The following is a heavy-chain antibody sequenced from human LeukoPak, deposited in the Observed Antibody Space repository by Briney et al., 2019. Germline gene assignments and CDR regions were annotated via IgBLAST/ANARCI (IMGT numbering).Heavy chain of an antibody. J-gene: IGHJ4*02. Sequence: PGGSLRLSCAASGFTFSSYAMHWVRQAPGKGLEWVAVISYDGSNKYYADSVKGRFTISRDNSKNTLYLQMNSLRAEDTAVYYCARDRITMIVVVSEFDYWGQGTLVTVSS. CDR1: GFTFSSYA. CDR2: ISYDGSNK. CDR3: ARDRITMIVVVSEFDY. V-gene: IGHV3-30-3*01. D-gene: IGHD3-22*01.